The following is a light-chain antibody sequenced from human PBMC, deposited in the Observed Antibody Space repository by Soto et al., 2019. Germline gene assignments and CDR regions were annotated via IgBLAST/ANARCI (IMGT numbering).Light chain of an antibody. V-gene: IGKV1-5*03. CDR1: QSISSW. Sequence: DIQMTQSPSTLSASVGDRVTITCRASQSISSWLAWYQQKPGKAPKLLIYKASSLESGVPSRFSGSGSGTEFTFTISSLQPDDCATYYCQQYNRYWMFGQGTRVEIK. CDR2: KAS. J-gene: IGKJ1*01. CDR3: QQYNRYWM.